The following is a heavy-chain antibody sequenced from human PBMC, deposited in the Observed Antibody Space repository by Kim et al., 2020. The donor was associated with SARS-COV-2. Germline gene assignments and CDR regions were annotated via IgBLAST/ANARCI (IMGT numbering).Heavy chain of an antibody. J-gene: IGHJ4*02. CDR2: ISDEGSKT. CDR3: AKNRGVCDFGEYHHRAQ. V-gene: IGHV3-30*18. Sequence: GGSLRLSCAASGFTFNNYGLQWVRQAPGKGLEWVALISDEGSKTYYADSVKGRFTVSKDNAQETLYLHMSSLRPDDTAVYYCAKNRGVCDFGEYHHRAQWGQGTLVTVSS. CDR1: GFTFNNYG. D-gene: IGHD3-10*01.